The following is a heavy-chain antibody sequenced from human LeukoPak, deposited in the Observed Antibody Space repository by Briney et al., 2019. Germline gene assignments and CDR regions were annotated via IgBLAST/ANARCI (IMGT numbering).Heavy chain of an antibody. D-gene: IGHD6-6*01. J-gene: IGHJ4*02. CDR3: ARDPLEYSSSPDY. CDR2: INSDGSIT. V-gene: IGHV3-74*01. CDR1: GFTFSSNW. Sequence: PGGSLRLSCAASGFTFSSNWMHWVRQAPGKGLVWVSHINSDGSITNYADSVKGRFTISRDNSKNTLYLQMNSLRAEDTAVYYCARDPLEYSSSPDYWGQGTLVTVSS.